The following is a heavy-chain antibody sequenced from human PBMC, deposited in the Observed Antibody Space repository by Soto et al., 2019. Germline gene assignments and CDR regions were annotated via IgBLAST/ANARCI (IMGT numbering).Heavy chain of an antibody. V-gene: IGHV1-18*01. CDR1: GYTFTSYG. J-gene: IGHJ4*02. D-gene: IGHD3-9*01. CDR2: ISAYNGNT. CDR3: ARATYDILTGYPHYFDY. Sequence: GASVKVSCXASGYTFTSYGISWVRQAPGQGLEWMGWISAYNGNTNYAQKLQGRVTMTTDTSTSTAYMELRSLRSDDTAVYYCARATYDILTGYPHYFDYWGQGTLVTVSS.